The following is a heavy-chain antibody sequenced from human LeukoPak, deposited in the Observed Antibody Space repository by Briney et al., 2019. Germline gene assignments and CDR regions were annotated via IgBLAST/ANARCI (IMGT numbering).Heavy chain of an antibody. CDR2: IYTSGST. CDR1: GGSISSYY. CDR3: ARTTLVATKASYDYYYYYYMDV. V-gene: IGHV4-4*07. Sequence: SETLSLTCTVSGGSISSYYWSWIRQPAGKGLEWIGRIYTSGSTNYNPSLKSRVTMSVDTSKNQFSLKLSSVTAADTAVYYCARTTLVATKASYDYYYYYYMDVWGKGTTVTVSS. J-gene: IGHJ6*03. D-gene: IGHD5-12*01.